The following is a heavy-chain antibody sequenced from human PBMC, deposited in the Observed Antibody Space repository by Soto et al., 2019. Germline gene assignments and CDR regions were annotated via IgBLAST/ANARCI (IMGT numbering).Heavy chain of an antibody. V-gene: IGHV1-69*01. D-gene: IGHD3-10*01. CDR2: VSPPFRTS. Sequence: QVQLVQSGAEVKKPGSSVKVSCKTSGVSFNNNGIGWVRQAPGHGLEWMGGVSPPFRTSNYARNFQGRITITAQASTGTVNMELSSLTSEDTAQYYCARVLYYGSGSYSPYGMDVWGQGTTVTVSS. J-gene: IGHJ6*02. CDR3: ARVLYYGSGSYSPYGMDV. CDR1: GVSFNNNG.